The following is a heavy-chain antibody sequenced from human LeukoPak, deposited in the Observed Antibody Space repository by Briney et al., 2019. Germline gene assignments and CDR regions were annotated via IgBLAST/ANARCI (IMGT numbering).Heavy chain of an antibody. CDR3: ARDRSGSGSYYIPAFDI. CDR2: ISSSSSYI. CDR1: GFTYSSDS. D-gene: IGHD3-10*01. V-gene: IGHV3-21*01. Sequence: GGSLRLFCAASGFTYSSDSRKWVHQAPGKGLKRISSISSSSSYIYYADSVKGRFTISRDNAKNSLYLQMNSLRAEDTAVYYCARDRSGSGSYYIPAFDIWGQGTMVTVSS. J-gene: IGHJ3*02.